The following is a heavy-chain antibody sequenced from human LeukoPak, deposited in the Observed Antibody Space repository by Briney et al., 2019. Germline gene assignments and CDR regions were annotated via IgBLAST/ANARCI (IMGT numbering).Heavy chain of an antibody. CDR3: ARARDSSGYSLDAFDI. CDR2: IYYSGST. CDR1: GGSISSGGYY. Sequence: SQTLSLTCTVSGGSISSGGYYWSWIRQHPGKGLEWIGYIYYSGSTYYNPSLKSRVTISVDTSKNQFSLKPSSVTAADTAVYYCARARDSSGYSLDAFDIWGQGTMVTVSS. J-gene: IGHJ3*02. D-gene: IGHD3-22*01. V-gene: IGHV4-31*03.